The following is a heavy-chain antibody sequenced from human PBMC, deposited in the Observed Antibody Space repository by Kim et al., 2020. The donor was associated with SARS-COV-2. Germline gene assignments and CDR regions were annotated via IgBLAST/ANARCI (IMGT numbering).Heavy chain of an antibody. CDR3: TGSVVVAALDY. Sequence: TEYAASVISRFTISRDDSKSIAYLQMNSLKTEDTAVYYCTGSVVVAALDYCGQGTLVTVSS. J-gene: IGHJ4*02. V-gene: IGHV3-49*02. D-gene: IGHD2-15*01. CDR2: T.